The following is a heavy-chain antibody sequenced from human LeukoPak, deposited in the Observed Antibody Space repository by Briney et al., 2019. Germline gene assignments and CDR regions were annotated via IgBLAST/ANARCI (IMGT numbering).Heavy chain of an antibody. CDR2: INHSGST. CDR1: GGSFSGYY. D-gene: IGHD2-2*01. Sequence: PSETLSLTCAVYGGSFSGYYWSWIRQPAGKGLEWIGEINHSGSTNHNPSLKSRVTISVDTSKNQFSLKLSSVTAADTAVYYCARGSTSHAFDIWGQGTMVTVSS. J-gene: IGHJ3*02. V-gene: IGHV4-34*01. CDR3: ARGSTSHAFDI.